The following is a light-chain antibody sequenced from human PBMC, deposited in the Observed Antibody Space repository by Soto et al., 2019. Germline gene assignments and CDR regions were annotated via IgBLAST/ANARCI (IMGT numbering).Light chain of an antibody. CDR2: KAS. CDR3: QQHANYPIT. CDR1: RNIGSW. Sequence: DIHMTQSPSTLSASIGDRVTITCRASRNIGSWLAWYQQKAGKAPNLLIYKASTLETGVPSRFSGSASGTEFTLTISSLQPDDFATYYCQQHANYPITFGGGTKVDIK. V-gene: IGKV1-5*03. J-gene: IGKJ4*01.